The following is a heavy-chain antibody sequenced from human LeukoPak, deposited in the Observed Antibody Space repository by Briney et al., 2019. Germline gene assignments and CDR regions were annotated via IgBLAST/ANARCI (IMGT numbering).Heavy chain of an antibody. V-gene: IGHV4-30-2*01. J-gene: IGHJ4*02. CDR2: IYHSWIT. Sequence: SETLSLTCAVSGGSISSCSYSWSWIPQPPGKGLECIGYIYHSWITYYHPSLKSRVTISIDRSKNQFSLRLSYVPAADTAVYDCARGGGEEFGEYDVFDYWGQGTLVTVSS. CDR1: GGSISSCSYS. D-gene: IGHD3-10*01. CDR3: ARGGGEEFGEYDVFDY.